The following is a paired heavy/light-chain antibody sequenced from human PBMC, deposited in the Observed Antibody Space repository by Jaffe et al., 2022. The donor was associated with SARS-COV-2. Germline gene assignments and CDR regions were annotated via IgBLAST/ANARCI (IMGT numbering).Heavy chain of an antibody. CDR2: IKQDGSEK. Sequence: ELQLVESGGGLVQPGGSLRLSCAASGFTFSSYWMSWARQAPGKGLEWVASIKQDGSEKYYVDSVKGRFTISRDNAKSSLYLQMNSLRAEDTAVYYCARGQSSVGSRLLDYWGQGTLVTVSS. D-gene: IGHD6-6*01. CDR1: GFTFSSYW. J-gene: IGHJ4*02. V-gene: IGHV3-7*03. CDR3: ARGQSSVGSRLLDY.
Light chain of an antibody. J-gene: IGKJ3*01. CDR3: QQYYNFPPT. CDR1: QSVLYSSNNKNY. V-gene: IGKV4-1*01. Sequence: DIVMTQSPDSLTVSLGERATINCKSSQSVLYSSNNKNYLAWYQQKPGQPPKLLIYWASTRESGVPDRFSGSGSGTDFTLTISSLQAEDVAVYYCQQYYNFPPTFGPGTKVDIK. CDR2: WAS.